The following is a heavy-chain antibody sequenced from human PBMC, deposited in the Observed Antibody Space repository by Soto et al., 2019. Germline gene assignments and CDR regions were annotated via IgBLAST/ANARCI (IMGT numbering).Heavy chain of an antibody. CDR1: GFSLSSSAVGVG. CDR3: ARSIRGPRRFNGMDV. V-gene: IGHV2-70*13. Sequence: GSGPTLVNPTQTLTLTCTFSGFSLSSSAVGVGVGWIRQPPGKALEWLALIERDDDDKYYSTSLKTRLTISKDTRKNQVVLTMANMEPADTATYYCARSIRGPRRFNGMDVWGQGTTVTV. J-gene: IGHJ6*02. CDR2: IERDDDDK. D-gene: IGHD1-20*01.